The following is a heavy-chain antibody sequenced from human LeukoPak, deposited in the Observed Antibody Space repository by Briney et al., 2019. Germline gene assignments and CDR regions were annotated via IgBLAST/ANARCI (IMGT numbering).Heavy chain of an antibody. J-gene: IGHJ1*01. CDR2: INPNSGGT. V-gene: IGHV1-2*02. CDR3: ARVRGNYYDSSGHYPLAEYFQH. CDR1: GYTFTGYY. Sequence: GASVKVSCKASGYTFTGYYMHWVRQAPGQGLEWMGWINPNSGGTNYAQKFQGGVTMTRDTSISTAYMELSRLRSDDTAVYYCARVRGNYYDSSGHYPLAEYFQHWGQGTLVTVSS. D-gene: IGHD3-22*01.